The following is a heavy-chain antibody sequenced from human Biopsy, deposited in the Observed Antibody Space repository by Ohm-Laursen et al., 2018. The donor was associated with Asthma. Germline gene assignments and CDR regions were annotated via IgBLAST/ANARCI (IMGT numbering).Heavy chain of an antibody. V-gene: IGHV1-69*01. CDR2: INSVFGTT. J-gene: IGHJ4*02. CDR1: GGTFNTYV. Sequence: GSSVKVSCKSLGGTFNTYVIGWGRQVPGQGLEWMGGINSVFGTTTYPQKFQDRVTITADDSTSTVYMELSSLRSEDTAVYYCARKAGSCISRTCYSLDFWGQGTLVTVSS. CDR3: ARKAGSCISRTCYSLDF. D-gene: IGHD2-2*01.